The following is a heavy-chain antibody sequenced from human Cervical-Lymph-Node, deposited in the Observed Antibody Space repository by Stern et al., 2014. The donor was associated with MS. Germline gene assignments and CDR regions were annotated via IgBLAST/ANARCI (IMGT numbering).Heavy chain of an antibody. Sequence: VQLVQSGGGSVQPVGSLRLSCAVPGLPFSNPAITCVRQAPGTGLERVSDISGRGDSTNYADSVKGRFTISRDNSKNTLFLQMKNLGVEDTALYYCAKGGQWMAVDYWGQGTLVAVSS. CDR1: GLPFSNPA. V-gene: IGHV3-23*04. J-gene: IGHJ4*02. D-gene: IGHD6-19*01. CDR3: AKGGQWMAVDY. CDR2: ISGRGDST.